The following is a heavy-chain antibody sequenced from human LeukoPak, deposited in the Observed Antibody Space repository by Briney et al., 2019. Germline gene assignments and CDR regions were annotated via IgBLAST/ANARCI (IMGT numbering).Heavy chain of an antibody. D-gene: IGHD3-3*01. J-gene: IGHJ5*02. CDR2: INPNSGGT. Sequence: ASVKVSCKASGYTFTGYYMHWVRQAPGQGLEWMGRINPNSGGTNYAQKFQGRVTITADESTSTAYMELSSLRSEDTAVYYCARDARFWSGYSNLNWFDPWGQGTLVTVSS. CDR1: GYTFTGYY. CDR3: ARDARFWSGYSNLNWFDP. V-gene: IGHV1-2*06.